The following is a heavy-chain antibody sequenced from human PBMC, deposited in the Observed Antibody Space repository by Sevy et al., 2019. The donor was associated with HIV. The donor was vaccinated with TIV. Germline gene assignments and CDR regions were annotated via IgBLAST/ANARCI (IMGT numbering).Heavy chain of an antibody. CDR3: AKNTAAAGAGGFDY. V-gene: IGHV3-30*02. J-gene: IGHJ4*02. CDR1: GFTFSHYG. D-gene: IGHD6-13*01. Sequence: GESLKISCAASGFTFSHYGMQWVRQAPGKGLEWVSFIHFDGSDISYSDSVKGRFTISRDNSRNTFYLQMTSLRSEDAALYFCAKNTAAAGAGGFDYWGQGTLVTVSS. CDR2: IHFDGSDI.